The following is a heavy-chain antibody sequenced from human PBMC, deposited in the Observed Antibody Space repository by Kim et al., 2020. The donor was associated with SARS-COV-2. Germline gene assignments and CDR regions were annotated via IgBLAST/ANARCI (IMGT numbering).Heavy chain of an antibody. CDR2: ISGSGGST. V-gene: IGHV3-23*01. J-gene: IGHJ4*02. CDR1: GFTFSSYA. CDR3: AKDRVRYFDWLLGSSYDY. D-gene: IGHD3-9*01. Sequence: GGSLRLSCAASGFTFSSYAMSWVRQAPGKGLEWVSAISGSGGSTYYADSVNGRFTISRDNSKNTLYLQMNSLRAEDTAVYYCAKDRVRYFDWLLGSSYDYWGQGTLVTVSS.